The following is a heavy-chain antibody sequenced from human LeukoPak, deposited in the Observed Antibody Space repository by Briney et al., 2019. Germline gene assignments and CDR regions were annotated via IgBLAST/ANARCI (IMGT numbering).Heavy chain of an antibody. J-gene: IGHJ6*02. CDR2: ISSSTTYI. Sequence: GGSLRLSCAASGFTFSDYNMNWVRQAPGKGLEWVSSISSSTTYIYYADSVKGRFTISRDNAKTSLSLQMNSLRAEDTAVYYCARILVVPAANYYYSYGMDVWGQGTTVTVSS. CDR1: GFTFSDYN. D-gene: IGHD2-2*01. V-gene: IGHV3-21*06. CDR3: ARILVVPAANYYYSYGMDV.